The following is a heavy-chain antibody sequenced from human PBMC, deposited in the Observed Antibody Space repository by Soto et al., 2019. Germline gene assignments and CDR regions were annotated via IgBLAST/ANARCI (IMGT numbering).Heavy chain of an antibody. V-gene: IGHV4-39*01. J-gene: IGHJ3*02. Sequence: PSETLSLTCTVSGGSISSSSYYWGWIRQPPGKGLEWIGSIYYSGSTYYNPSLKSRVTISVDTSKNQFSLKLSSVTAADTAVYYCASGKSGSYYNDAFDIWGQGTMVTVS. CDR3: ASGKSGSYYNDAFDI. CDR1: GGSISSSSYY. CDR2: IYYSGST. D-gene: IGHD1-26*01.